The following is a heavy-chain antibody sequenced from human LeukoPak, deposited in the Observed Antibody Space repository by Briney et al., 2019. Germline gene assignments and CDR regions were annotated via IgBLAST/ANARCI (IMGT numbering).Heavy chain of an antibody. Sequence: SETLSLTCTVSGDSTSSYYWSWIRQPPGKGLEGIGYIYHSGSTNYNPSLKSRVTISADTSKDQFSLKLASVTAADTAVYYCATGYSSTWYYFDYWGQGTLVTVSS. CDR1: GDSTSSYY. CDR3: ATGYSSTWYYFDY. D-gene: IGHD6-13*01. J-gene: IGHJ4*02. CDR2: IYHSGST. V-gene: IGHV4-59*01.